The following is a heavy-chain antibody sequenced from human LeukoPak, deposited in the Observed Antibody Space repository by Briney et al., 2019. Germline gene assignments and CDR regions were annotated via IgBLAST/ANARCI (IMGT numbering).Heavy chain of an antibody. CDR3: AKDRGSYSTTADS. CDR2: IWYDGTNK. V-gene: IGHV3-33*06. D-gene: IGHD1-26*01. Sequence: GGSLRLSCAASGFTFSDYGIHWVRQAPGKGLEWVAVIWYDGTNKYYGDSVKGRFAISRDNSKNTLYLQMNSLRAEDTAVYYCAKDRGSYSTTADSWGQGTLVTVSS. J-gene: IGHJ5*01. CDR1: GFTFSDYG.